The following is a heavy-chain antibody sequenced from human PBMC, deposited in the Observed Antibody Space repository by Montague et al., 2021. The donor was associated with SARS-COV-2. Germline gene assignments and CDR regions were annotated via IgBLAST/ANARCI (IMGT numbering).Heavy chain of an antibody. D-gene: IGHD3-10*01. Sequence: SETLSLTCAVYGGSFSGYYWNWIRQPPGKGLEWIGEINHGVITNXNPSLKSRLTISADTSKNQFSLKLTSVAAADTAVYYCARLRAGVVPSPILGVGPYYSYNFIDVWGKGTTVTVSS. V-gene: IGHV4-34*01. J-gene: IGHJ6*03. CDR2: INHGVIT. CDR1: GGSFSGYY. CDR3: ARLRAGVVPSPILGVGPYYSYNFIDV.